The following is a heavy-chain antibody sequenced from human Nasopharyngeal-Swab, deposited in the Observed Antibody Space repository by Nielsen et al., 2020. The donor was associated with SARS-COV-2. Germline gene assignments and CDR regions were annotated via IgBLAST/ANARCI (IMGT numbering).Heavy chain of an antibody. CDR3: ARKKQLVRPFDY. D-gene: IGHD6-13*01. CDR2: FDPEDDEK. CDR1: GYRLSELS. J-gene: IGHJ4*02. V-gene: IGHV1-24*01. Sequence: ASVKVSCKVSGYRLSELSMHWVRQAPGKGLEWMGGFDPEDDEKIYAPKFQGRVTMTRDTSLSTGYMELSSLRSDDTAVYYCARKKQLVRPFDYWGQGTLVTVSS.